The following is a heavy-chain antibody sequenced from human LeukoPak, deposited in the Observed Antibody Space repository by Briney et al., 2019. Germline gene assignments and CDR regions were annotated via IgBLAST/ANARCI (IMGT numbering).Heavy chain of an antibody. V-gene: IGHV3-7*01. CDR1: GFTFSSYW. J-gene: IGHJ4*02. CDR2: IKQDGSEK. D-gene: IGHD2-2*02. CDR3: ARDLRYCSSTSCYTGGGSDY. Sequence: GGSLRLSCAASGFTFSSYWMSWVRQAPGKGLEWVANIKQDGSEKYYVDSVKGRFTISRDNAKNSLYLQMNSLRAEDTAVYYCARDLRYCSSTSCYTGGGSDYWGQGTLVTVSS.